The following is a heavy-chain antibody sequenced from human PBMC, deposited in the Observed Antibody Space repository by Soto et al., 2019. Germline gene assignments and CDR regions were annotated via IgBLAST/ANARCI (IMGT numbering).Heavy chain of an antibody. CDR1: GGTFSSYA. CDR2: IIPIFGTA. CDR3: EVGDTKGSRDYYYYYGMDV. J-gene: IGHJ6*02. Sequence: QVQLVQSGAEVKKPGSSVKVSCKASGGTFSSYAISWVRQAPGQGLEWMGGIIPIFGTANYAQKFQGRVTITADESTSKAYMEMSSLRSEDTAVYYCEVGDTKGSRDYYYYYGMDVWGQGNTVTVSS. V-gene: IGHV1-69*01. D-gene: IGHD1-26*01.